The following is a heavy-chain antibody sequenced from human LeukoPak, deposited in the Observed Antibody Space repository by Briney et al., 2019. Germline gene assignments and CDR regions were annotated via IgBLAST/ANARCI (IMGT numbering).Heavy chain of an antibody. CDR3: ARSPPTYSSGWFAKLYYYYYMDV. D-gene: IGHD6-19*01. V-gene: IGHV4-34*01. CDR2: INHSGST. J-gene: IGHJ6*03. CDR1: GGSFSGYY. Sequence: SETLSLTCAVYGGSFSGYYWSWIRQPPGKGLEWIGEINHSGSTNYNPSLKSRVTISVDTSKNQFSLKLSSVTAADTAVYYCARSPPTYSSGWFAKLYYYYYMDVWGKGTTVTISS.